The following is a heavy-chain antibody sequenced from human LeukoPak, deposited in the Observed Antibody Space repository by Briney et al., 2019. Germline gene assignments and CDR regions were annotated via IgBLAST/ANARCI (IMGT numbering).Heavy chain of an antibody. CDR1: GGSITSSSYY. CDR2: IYHSGST. J-gene: IGHJ4*02. CDR3: ARDRDYYDSNDY. Sequence: PSETLSLTCTVSGGSITSSSYYWGWIRQPPGKGLEWIGSIYHSGSTYCNPSLKSRVTISVDTSKNQFSLKLSSVTAADTAVYYCARDRDYYDSNDYWGQGTLVTVSS. V-gene: IGHV4-39*07. D-gene: IGHD3-22*01.